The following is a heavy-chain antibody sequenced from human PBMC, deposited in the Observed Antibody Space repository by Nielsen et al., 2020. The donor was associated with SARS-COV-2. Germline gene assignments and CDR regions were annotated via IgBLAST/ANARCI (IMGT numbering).Heavy chain of an antibody. J-gene: IGHJ6*03. Sequence: ASVKVSCKASGYTFTSYYMHWVRQAPGQGLEWMGIINPSGGSTSYAQKFQGRVTMTRNTSISTAYMELSSLRSEDTAVYYCARGRKGGGIVVVIPYYYYYMDVWGKGTTVTVSS. CDR2: INPSGGST. CDR3: ARGRKGGGIVVVIPYYYYYMDV. CDR1: GYTFTSYY. V-gene: IGHV1-46*01. D-gene: IGHD3-22*01.